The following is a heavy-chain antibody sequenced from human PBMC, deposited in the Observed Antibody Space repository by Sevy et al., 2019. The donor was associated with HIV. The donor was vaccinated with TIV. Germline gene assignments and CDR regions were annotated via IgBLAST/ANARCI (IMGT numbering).Heavy chain of an antibody. V-gene: IGHV4-30-2*01. D-gene: IGHD2-21*02. CDR3: SRDGGTMTAPGAFDI. J-gene: IGHJ3*02. CDR1: GGSIRSGVYS. CDR2: IYHSGNT. Sequence: SETLSLTCAVSGGSIRSGVYSWNWIRQPPGKGLEWIGYIYHSGNTYYNPSLKGRVTISIDTSKNQFSPKRSSVTAADTAIYYCSRDGGTMTAPGAFDIWGQGAMVTVSS.